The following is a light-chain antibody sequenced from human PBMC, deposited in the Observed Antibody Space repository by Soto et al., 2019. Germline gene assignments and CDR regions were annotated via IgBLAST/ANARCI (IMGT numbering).Light chain of an antibody. CDR1: SSDIGGYNY. CDR2: EVT. J-gene: IGLJ1*01. Sequence: QSALTQPASVSGSPGQSITISCTGGSSDIGGYNYVSWFQQHPGKAPKLMIYEVTNRPSGVSNRFSGSKSGSTASLTISGLQAEDEADYYCSSYTSSNTPVFGTGPKVTVL. V-gene: IGLV2-14*01. CDR3: SSYTSSNTPV.